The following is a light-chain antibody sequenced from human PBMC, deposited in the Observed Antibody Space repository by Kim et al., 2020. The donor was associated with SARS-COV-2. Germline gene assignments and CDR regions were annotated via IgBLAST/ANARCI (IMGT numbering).Light chain of an antibody. CDR2: DAS. CDR3: QHYNNWPPWT. J-gene: IGKJ1*01. CDR1: QSVSIN. V-gene: IGKV3-15*01. Sequence: SRGENAILSCRASQSVSINLAWYQQKPGQAPRLLIYDASTRATGIPARFSGSGSGTEFTLTISSLQSEDVAVYYCQHYNNWPPWTFGPGTKVDIK.